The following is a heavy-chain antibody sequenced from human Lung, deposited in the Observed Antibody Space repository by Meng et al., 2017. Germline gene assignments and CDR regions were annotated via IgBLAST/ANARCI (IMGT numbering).Heavy chain of an antibody. CDR2: IWYDGSNK. V-gene: IGHV3-33*01. J-gene: IGHJ4*02. CDR3: ARGGWYSSSSRIDY. D-gene: IGHD6-13*01. CDR1: GFTFSSYG. Sequence: QGQLVEVGGGGVQPGRSLRLSCAASGFTFSSYGMHWVRQAPGKGLEWVAVIWYDGSNKYYADSVKGRFTISRDNSKNTLYLQMNSLRAEDTAVYYCARGGWYSSSSRIDYWGQGTLVTVSS.